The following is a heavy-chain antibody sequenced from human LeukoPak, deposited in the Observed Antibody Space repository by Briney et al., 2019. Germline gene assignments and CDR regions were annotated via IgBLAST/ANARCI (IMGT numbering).Heavy chain of an antibody. D-gene: IGHD5-18*01. Sequence: GGSLRLSCAVSGLTFSSSWMDWVCQAPGKGLEWVASINPEGSEKYSADSVKGRFTIPRDNAKNSLYLQMDSLRVEDTAFYYCARDLAYSRLDYWGQGMLVTVSS. CDR3: ARDLAYSRLDY. V-gene: IGHV3-7*01. CDR1: GLTFSSSW. CDR2: INPEGSEK. J-gene: IGHJ4*02.